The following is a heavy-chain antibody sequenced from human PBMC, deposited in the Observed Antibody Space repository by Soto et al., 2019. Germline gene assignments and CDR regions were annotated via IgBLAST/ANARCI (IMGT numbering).Heavy chain of an antibody. V-gene: IGHV5-51*01. CDR2: IYPGDSDT. CDR3: ARGSTGSTTFYYYSGMDV. J-gene: IGHJ6*02. D-gene: IGHD1-1*01. CDR1: GYRFTSYW. Sequence: PGESLKISCQGSGYRFTSYWIGWVRRMPGKGLEWMGIIYPGDSDTRYSPSFHGQVTISVDNSISTAYLQWSSLKASDTAMYYCARGSTGSTTFYYYSGMDVRGQGTTVTVSS.